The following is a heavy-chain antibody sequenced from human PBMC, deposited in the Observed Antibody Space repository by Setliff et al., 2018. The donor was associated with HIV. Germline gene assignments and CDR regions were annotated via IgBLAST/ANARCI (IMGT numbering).Heavy chain of an antibody. CDR1: GGSLSSDNW. CDR2: IYHTEYT. CDR3: ARGHCSGTNCYGVDYYGMDV. Sequence: PSETLSLTCAVSGGSLSSDNWWTWVRQPPGKGLEWIGEIYHTEYTNYSPSLKSRVSMSVDRSKSQFSLNLTSVTAADTAVYYCARGHCSGTNCYGVDYYGMDVWGQGTTVTVSS. V-gene: IGHV4-4*02. J-gene: IGHJ6*02. D-gene: IGHD2-2*01.